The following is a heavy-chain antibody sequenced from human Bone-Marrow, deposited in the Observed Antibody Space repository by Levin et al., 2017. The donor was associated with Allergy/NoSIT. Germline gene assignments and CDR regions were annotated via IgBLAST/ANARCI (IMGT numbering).Heavy chain of an antibody. J-gene: IGHJ6*02. CDR2: ISYDGSNK. Sequence: GESLKIPCAASGFTFSSYAMHWVRQAPGKGLEWVAVISYDGSNKYYADSVKGRFTISRDNSKNTLYLQMNSLRAEDTAVYYCARDKHRRFLEWLPGVWGQGTTVTVSS. CDR3: ARDKHRRFLEWLPGV. V-gene: IGHV3-30*04. D-gene: IGHD3-3*01. CDR1: GFTFSSYA.